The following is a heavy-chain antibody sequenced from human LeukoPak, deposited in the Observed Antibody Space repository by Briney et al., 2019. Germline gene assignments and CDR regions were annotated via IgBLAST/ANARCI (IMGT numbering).Heavy chain of an antibody. CDR2: INHSGST. V-gene: IGHV4-34*01. J-gene: IGHJ4*02. CDR3: ARAPIFGVVIIN. Sequence: SETLSLTCAVYGGSFSGYYWSWIRQPPGKGLEWIGEINHSGSTNYNPSLKSRVTISVDTSKNQFSLKLSSVTAADTAVYYCARAPIFGVVIINWGQGTLVTVSS. CDR1: GGSFSGYY. D-gene: IGHD3-3*01.